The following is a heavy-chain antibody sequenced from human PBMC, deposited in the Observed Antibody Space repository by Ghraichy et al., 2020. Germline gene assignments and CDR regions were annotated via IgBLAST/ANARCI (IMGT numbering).Heavy chain of an antibody. CDR1: GYTFTSYG. CDR2: ISAYNGNT. Sequence: ASVKVSCKASGYTFTSYGISWVRQAPGQGLEWMGWISAYNGNTNYAQKLQGRVTMTTDTSTSTAYMELRSLRSDDTAVYYCARDANGFGELFLRYYYGMDVWGQGTTVTVSS. J-gene: IGHJ6*02. CDR3: ARDANGFGELFLRYYYGMDV. D-gene: IGHD3-10*01. V-gene: IGHV1-18*01.